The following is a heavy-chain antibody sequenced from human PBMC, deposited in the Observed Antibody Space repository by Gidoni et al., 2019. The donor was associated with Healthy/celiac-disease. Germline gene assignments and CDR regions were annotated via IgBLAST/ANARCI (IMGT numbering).Heavy chain of an antibody. J-gene: IGHJ4*02. D-gene: IGHD6-13*01. CDR2: IYYSGST. V-gene: IGHV4-59*08. CDR3: ARQGIAAAGNRQTIIIFDY. Sequence: QVQLQESGPGLVKPSETLARACTDSGGSISSYCWSWIRQPPGKGLEWIVYIYYSGSTNYNPALKSLVTISVDTSKTQFSLKLSSVTAADTAVYYCARQGIAAAGNRQTIIIFDYWGQGTLVTVSS. CDR1: GGSISSYC.